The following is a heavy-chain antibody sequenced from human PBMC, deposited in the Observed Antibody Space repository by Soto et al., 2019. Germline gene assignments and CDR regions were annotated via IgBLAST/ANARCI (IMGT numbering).Heavy chain of an antibody. CDR2: INPSGGST. Sequence: ASVKVACKASAYTFTSYYMHWVRQAPGQGLEWMGIINPSGGSTSYAQKFQGRVTMTRDTSTSTVYMELSSLRSEDTAVYYCARDRRNYDFWSGYPNTYYFDYWGQGTLVTVSS. CDR1: AYTFTSYY. V-gene: IGHV1-46*03. J-gene: IGHJ4*02. D-gene: IGHD3-3*01. CDR3: ARDRRNYDFWSGYPNTYYFDY.